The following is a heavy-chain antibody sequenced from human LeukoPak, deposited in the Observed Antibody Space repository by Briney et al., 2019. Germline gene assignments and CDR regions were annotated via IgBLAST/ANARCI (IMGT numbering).Heavy chain of an antibody. V-gene: IGHV4-59*01. Sequence: SETLSLTCAVSGDSISTYYWTWIRQPPGKGLEWIGDIYYSGSTNYNPSPKSRVTMSVDTSKNQFSLNLRSVTAADTALYYCVARHFSSAEYYFDYWGQGTLVTVSS. CDR1: GDSISTYY. CDR3: VARHFSSAEYYFDY. D-gene: IGHD3-22*01. J-gene: IGHJ4*02. CDR2: IYYSGST.